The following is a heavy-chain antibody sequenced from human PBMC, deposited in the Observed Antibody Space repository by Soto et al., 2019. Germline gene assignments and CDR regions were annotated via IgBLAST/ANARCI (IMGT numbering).Heavy chain of an antibody. Sequence: GASVKVSCKASGYTFTSYYMHWVRQAPGQGLEWMGIINPSGGSTSYAQKFQGRVTMTRDTSTSTVYMELSSLRSEDTAVYYCARDRIMITFGGVIDGGLFDYWGQGTLVTVSS. V-gene: IGHV1-46*01. D-gene: IGHD3-16*02. CDR1: GYTFTSYY. CDR2: INPSGGST. CDR3: ARDRIMITFGGVIDGGLFDY. J-gene: IGHJ4*02.